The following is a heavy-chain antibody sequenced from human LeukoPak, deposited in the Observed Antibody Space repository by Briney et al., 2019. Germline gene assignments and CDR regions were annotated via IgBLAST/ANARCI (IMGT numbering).Heavy chain of an antibody. D-gene: IGHD1-14*01. CDR3: ARGASNRFDY. J-gene: IGHJ4*02. CDR2: IYTDGSST. V-gene: IGHV3-74*01. CDR1: GFTFSNYW. Sequence: QTGGSLRLSCAASGFTFSNYWMHWVRQAPGKGLVWVSRIYTDGSSTNYADSVKGRFTISRDSAKNTLYLQMNSLRGEDTAVYYCARGASNRFDYWGQGTLVTVSS.